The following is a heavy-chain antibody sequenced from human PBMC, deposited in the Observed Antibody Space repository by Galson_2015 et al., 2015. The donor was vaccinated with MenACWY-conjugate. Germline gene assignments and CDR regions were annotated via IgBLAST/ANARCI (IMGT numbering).Heavy chain of an antibody. CDR3: ARGGVTILGVVLYGMDV. Sequence: SLRLSCAASGFTFSAYYMSWIRHTPGKGLEWVSYISSNNRDTNYAESVRGRFTISRDHAKNLLYLQMNSLRAEDTAVYYCARGGVTILGVVLYGMDVWGQGTTVTVSS. V-gene: IGHV3-11*06. CDR2: ISSNNRDT. CDR1: GFTFSAYY. J-gene: IGHJ6*02. D-gene: IGHD3-3*01.